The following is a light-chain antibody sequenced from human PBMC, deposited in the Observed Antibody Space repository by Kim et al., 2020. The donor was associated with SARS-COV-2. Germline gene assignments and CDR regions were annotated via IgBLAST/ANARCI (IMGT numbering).Light chain of an antibody. Sequence: ALGQTVRITCPGDSLRSYYASWYQQKPGQAPVLVIYGKNNRPSGIPDRFSGSSSGTTASLSITGAQAEDEADYYCKSRDSSGDLRVFGGGTKLTVL. CDR2: GKN. CDR3: KSRDSSGDLRV. CDR1: SLRSYY. V-gene: IGLV3-19*01. J-gene: IGLJ3*02.